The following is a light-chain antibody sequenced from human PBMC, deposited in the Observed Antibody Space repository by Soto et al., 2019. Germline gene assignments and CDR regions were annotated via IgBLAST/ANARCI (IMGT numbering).Light chain of an antibody. Sequence: IVLTKSPGTLSLSTGERATLSCRASQSVSSNLAWYQQKPGQAPRLLIYGISKRATDIPDRFSGSGSGTEFTLTISSLQPEDFATYYCQQHGQWPITFGQGTRLEI. V-gene: IGKV3D-15*01. CDR1: QSVSSN. J-gene: IGKJ5*01. CDR2: GIS. CDR3: QQHGQWPIT.